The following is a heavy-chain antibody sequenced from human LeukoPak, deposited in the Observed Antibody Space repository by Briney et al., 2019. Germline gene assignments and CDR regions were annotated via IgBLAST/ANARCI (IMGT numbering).Heavy chain of an antibody. J-gene: IGHJ6*03. D-gene: IGHD6-13*01. CDR2: MNPNSGST. CDR1: GYTFTSYD. V-gene: IGHV1-8*03. Sequence: GASVKVSCKASGYTFTSYDINWVRQATGQGLEWMGWMNPNSGSTGYAQKFQGRVTITRNTSISTAYMELSSLRSEDTAVYYCARRAAAGYYYYYYMDVWGKGTTVTVSS. CDR3: ARRAAAGYYYYYYMDV.